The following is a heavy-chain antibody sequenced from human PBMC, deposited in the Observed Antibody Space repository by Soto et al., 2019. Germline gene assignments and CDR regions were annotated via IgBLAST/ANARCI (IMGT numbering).Heavy chain of an antibody. CDR3: ARKLAEQHLGFDAFDI. J-gene: IGHJ3*02. D-gene: IGHD6-13*01. CDR1: GFTFSSNW. Sequence: PGGSLRLSCAASGFTFSSNWMSWVRKAPGKGREWVANIKQDGSEKYYVDSVKGRFTISRDNAKNSLYLQMNSLRAEDTAVYYCARKLAEQHLGFDAFDIWGQGTMVTVSS. CDR2: IKQDGSEK. V-gene: IGHV3-7*01.